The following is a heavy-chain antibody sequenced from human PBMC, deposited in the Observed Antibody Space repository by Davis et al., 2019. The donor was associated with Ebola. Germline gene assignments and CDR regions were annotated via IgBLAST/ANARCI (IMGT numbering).Heavy chain of an antibody. CDR3: ARRRFLAWDV. V-gene: IGHV3-30-3*01. Sequence: GGSLRLSCAASGFTFSSYAMHWVRQAPGKGLEWVAVISYDGSNKYYADSVKGRFTISRDNSKNTLYLQMNSLRAEDPAVYFGARRRFLAWDVWGQGTTVTVSS. J-gene: IGHJ6*02. CDR2: ISYDGSNK. D-gene: IGHD3-3*01. CDR1: GFTFSSYA.